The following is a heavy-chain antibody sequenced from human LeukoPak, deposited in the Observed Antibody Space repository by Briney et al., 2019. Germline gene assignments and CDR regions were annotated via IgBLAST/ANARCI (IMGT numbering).Heavy chain of an antibody. CDR2: IKQDGSEK. D-gene: IGHD5-12*01. Sequence: GGSLRLSCAASGFTFSSYWMSWVRQAPGKGLEWVANIKQDGSEKYYVDSVKGRFTISRDNAKNSLYLQMNSLRAEDTAVYYCARVAPGGYSGYAEYYFDYWGQGTLVTVSS. CDR1: GFTFSSYW. CDR3: ARVAPGGYSGYAEYYFDY. V-gene: IGHV3-7*01. J-gene: IGHJ4*02.